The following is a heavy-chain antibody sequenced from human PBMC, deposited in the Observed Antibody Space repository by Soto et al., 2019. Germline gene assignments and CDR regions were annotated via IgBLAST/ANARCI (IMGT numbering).Heavy chain of an antibody. D-gene: IGHD3-3*01. CDR3: ITDPYYDFWSGYHFDY. Sequence: AGGSLRLSCAASGFSFSKAWMSWVRLTPGEVLEWVGRIKNKTDGGITDYPAPVRDRFTISRDDSRSTLYLQMNSLKTEDTAVYYCITDPYYDFWSGYHFDYWGQGTLVTVSS. CDR1: GFSFSKAW. J-gene: IGHJ4*02. CDR2: IKNKTDGGIT. V-gene: IGHV3-15*01.